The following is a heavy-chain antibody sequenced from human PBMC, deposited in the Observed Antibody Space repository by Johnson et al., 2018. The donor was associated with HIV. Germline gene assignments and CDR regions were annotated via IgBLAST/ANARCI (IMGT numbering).Heavy chain of an antibody. J-gene: IGHJ3*02. CDR1: GFTVSSNY. V-gene: IGHV3-30*02. Sequence: QVQLVESGGGFIQPGGSLRLSCAASGFTVSSNYMSWVRQAPGKGLEWVAFIRYDGSNKYYANSVKGRFTISRDNSKNTLYLQMNSLRAEDTAVYYCASRLWWQAPLDAFDSWGQGTMVTVSS. CDR3: ASRLWWQAPLDAFDS. D-gene: IGHD2-21*01. CDR2: IRYDGSNK.